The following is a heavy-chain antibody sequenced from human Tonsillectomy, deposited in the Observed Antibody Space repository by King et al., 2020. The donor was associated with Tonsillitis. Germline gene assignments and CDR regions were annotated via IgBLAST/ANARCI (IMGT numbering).Heavy chain of an antibody. J-gene: IGHJ5*02. V-gene: IGHV4-59*01. CDR1: GASISNYF. CDR3: ARVYDILTGSNNWFDP. Sequence: VQLQESGPGLVKPSETLSLTCTVSGASISNYFWSWIRQPPGKGLEWIGYIYDSGSTNYNPSLKSRVTISVDTSKNQFSLKLSSVTAADTAVYYCARVYDILTGSNNWFDPWGQGTLVTVSS. D-gene: IGHD3-9*01. CDR2: IYDSGST.